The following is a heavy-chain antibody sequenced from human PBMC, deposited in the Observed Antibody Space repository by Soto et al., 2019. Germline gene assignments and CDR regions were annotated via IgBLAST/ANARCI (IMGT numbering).Heavy chain of an antibody. CDR1: GGSISSGGYY. D-gene: IGHD5-18*01. J-gene: IGHJ5*02. CDR3: ARDSRNVDTAMVTSWFDP. CDR2: IYYSGST. V-gene: IGHV4-31*03. Sequence: SETLSLTCTVSGGSISSGGYYWSWIRQHPGKGLEWIGYIYYSGSTYYNPSLKSRVTISVDTSKNQFSLKLSSVTAADTAVYYCARDSRNVDTAMVTSWFDPWGQGTLVTVSS.